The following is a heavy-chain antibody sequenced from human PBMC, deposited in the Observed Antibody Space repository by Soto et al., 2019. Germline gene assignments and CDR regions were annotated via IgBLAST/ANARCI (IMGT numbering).Heavy chain of an antibody. CDR1: GYTFTSYY. CDR3: ARGYLMITFGGALDY. Sequence: QVQLVQSGAEVKKPGASVKVSCKASGYTFTSYYMHWVRQAPGQGLEWMGIINPSGRSTSYAQKFQGRVTMTRDTSTSTVYMELSSLRSEDTAVYYCARGYLMITFGGALDYWGQGTLVTVSS. CDR2: INPSGRST. D-gene: IGHD3-16*01. J-gene: IGHJ4*02. V-gene: IGHV1-46*01.